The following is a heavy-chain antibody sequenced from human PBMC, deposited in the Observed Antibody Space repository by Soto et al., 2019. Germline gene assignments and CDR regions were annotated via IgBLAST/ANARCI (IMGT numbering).Heavy chain of an antibody. D-gene: IGHD4-4*01. J-gene: IGHJ5*02. CDR3: ARETTVTTHGGGANWFDP. CDR1: GFTFSDYY. Sequence: PGGSLRLSCAASGFTFSDYYMSWIRQAPGKGLEWVSYISSSGSTIYYADSVKGRFTISRDNAKNSLYLQMNSLRAEDTAVYYCARETTVTTHGGGANWFDPWGQGTLVTVSS. CDR2: ISSSGSTI. V-gene: IGHV3-11*01.